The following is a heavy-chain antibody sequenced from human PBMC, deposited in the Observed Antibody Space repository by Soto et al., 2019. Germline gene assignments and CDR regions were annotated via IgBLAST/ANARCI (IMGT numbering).Heavy chain of an antibody. J-gene: IGHJ6*02. D-gene: IGHD5-12*01. CDR2: IKSKTDGGTT. CDR3: TTDIVATISYYYGMDV. CDR1: GFTFSNAW. Sequence: GGSLRLSCAASGFTFSNAWMSWVRQAPGKGLEWVGRIKSKTDGGTTDYAAPVKGRFTISRDDSKNTLYLQMNSLKTEDTAVYYCTTDIVATISYYYGMDVWGQGTTVTVSS. V-gene: IGHV3-15*01.